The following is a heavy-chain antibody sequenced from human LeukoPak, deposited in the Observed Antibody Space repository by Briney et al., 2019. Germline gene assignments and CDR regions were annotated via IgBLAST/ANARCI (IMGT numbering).Heavy chain of an antibody. CDR1: GFTFSDCY. CDR2: ISSSGSTI. V-gene: IGHV3-11*01. Sequence: GGSLRLSCAASGFTFSDCYMSWIRQAPGKGLEWVSYISSSGSTIYYADSVKGRFTISRDNAKNSLYLQMNSLRAEDTAVYYCARVGQQWLVMGAFDIWGQGTMVTVSS. D-gene: IGHD6-19*01. J-gene: IGHJ3*02. CDR3: ARVGQQWLVMGAFDI.